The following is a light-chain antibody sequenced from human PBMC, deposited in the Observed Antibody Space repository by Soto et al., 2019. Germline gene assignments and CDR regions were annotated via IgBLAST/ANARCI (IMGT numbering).Light chain of an antibody. CDR3: AAWDDSLNGWV. CDR1: SSNIGGNT. CDR2: SNN. Sequence: QSVLTQPPSASGTPGQRVTISCSGSSSNIGGNTVNWYQQLPGTAPKLLIYSNNQRPSGVPDRFSGPKSGTSASLAISGLQSEDEADYYCAAWDDSLNGWVFGGGTKLTVL. J-gene: IGLJ3*02. V-gene: IGLV1-44*01.